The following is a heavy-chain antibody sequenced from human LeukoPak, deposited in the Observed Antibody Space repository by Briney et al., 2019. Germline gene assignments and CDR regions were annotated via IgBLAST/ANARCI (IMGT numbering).Heavy chain of an antibody. V-gene: IGHV3-9*01. CDR3: AKAAYCGGDCYSGSRGYSFAY. CDR1: GFTFDGYA. Sequence: GRSLRLSCAASGFTFDGYAMHWVRQAPGKGLEWVSAISWNSGSIGYADSVKGRFTISRDNAKNSLYLQMNSLRAEDTALYYCAKAAYCGGDCYSGSRGYSFAYWGHGTLVTVYS. D-gene: IGHD2-21*02. J-gene: IGHJ4*01. CDR2: ISWNSGSI.